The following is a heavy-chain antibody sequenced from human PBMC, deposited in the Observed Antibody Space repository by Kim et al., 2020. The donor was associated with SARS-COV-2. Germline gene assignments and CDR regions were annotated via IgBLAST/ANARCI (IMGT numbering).Heavy chain of an antibody. D-gene: IGHD3-10*01. CDR3: ASRLAGSYYQTHDY. CDR1: GGTFSSYA. J-gene: IGHJ4*02. Sequence: SVKVSCKASGGTFSSYAISWVRQAPGQGLEWMGGIIPIFGTANYAQKFQGRVTITADESTSTAYMELSSLRSEDTAVYYCASRLAGSYYQTHDYWGQGTLVTVSS. CDR2: IIPIFGTA. V-gene: IGHV1-69*13.